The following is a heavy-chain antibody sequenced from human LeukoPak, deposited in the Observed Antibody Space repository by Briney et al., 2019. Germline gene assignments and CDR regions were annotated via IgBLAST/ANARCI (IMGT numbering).Heavy chain of an antibody. Sequence: SETLSLTCAVSGGSVSGGAYYWSWIRQPPGKGLEWIGYIYDRGGTGYSPSLKSRVTMSVDMSKNQVSLRLSSVTAADTAVYYCAREFRDDFWSGYINYYYYGMDVWGQGTTVTVSS. CDR1: GGSVSGGAYY. D-gene: IGHD3-3*01. CDR3: AREFRDDFWSGYINYYYYGMDV. V-gene: IGHV4-61*08. CDR2: IYDRGGT. J-gene: IGHJ6*02.